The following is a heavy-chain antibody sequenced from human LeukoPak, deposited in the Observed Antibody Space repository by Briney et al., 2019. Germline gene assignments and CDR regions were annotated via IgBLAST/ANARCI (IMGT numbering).Heavy chain of an antibody. D-gene: IGHD3-22*01. Sequence: ASVKVSCKASGYTFTSYGISWVRQAPGQGLERMGWISAYNGNTNYAQKLQGRVTMTTDTSTSTAYMELRSLRSDDTAVYYCASGPGLYYYDSSGYYYWGQGTLVTVSS. CDR2: ISAYNGNT. J-gene: IGHJ4*02. V-gene: IGHV1-18*01. CDR1: GYTFTSYG. CDR3: ASGPGLYYYDSSGYYY.